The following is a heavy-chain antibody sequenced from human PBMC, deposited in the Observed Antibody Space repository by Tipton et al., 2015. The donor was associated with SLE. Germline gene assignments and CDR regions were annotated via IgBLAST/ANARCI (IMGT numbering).Heavy chain of an antibody. J-gene: IGHJ4*02. CDR1: GFTFSSYP. CDR2: ISYDESNK. D-gene: IGHD3-16*02. CDR3: VRAQYSGITCGELIL. V-gene: IGHV3-30*04. Sequence: SLRLSCAASGFTFSSYPMHWVPQAPGKGLEWVAVISYDESNKYYADSAKGRFTISRDNSKNTLYLQMNSLTPEDTAFYYCVRAQYSGITCGELILWAQGTLVTVSS.